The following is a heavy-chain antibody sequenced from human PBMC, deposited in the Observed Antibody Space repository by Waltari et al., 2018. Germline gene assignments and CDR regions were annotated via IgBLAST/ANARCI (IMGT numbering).Heavy chain of an antibody. Sequence: EVQLLESGGGLVQPGGSLRLSCAASGFTFSSYAMSWVRQAPGKGLEWVSAISGSGGSTYYADSVKGRFTISRDNSKNTLYLQMNSLRAEDTAVYYCAKREGQVGDSGSYYRRWFDPWGQG. J-gene: IGHJ5*02. CDR2: ISGSGGST. V-gene: IGHV3-23*01. CDR3: AKREGQVGDSGSYYRRWFDP. D-gene: IGHD3-10*01. CDR1: GFTFSSYA.